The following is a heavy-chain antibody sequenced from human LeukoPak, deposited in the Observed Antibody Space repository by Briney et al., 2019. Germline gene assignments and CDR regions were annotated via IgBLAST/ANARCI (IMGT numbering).Heavy chain of an antibody. CDR2: IYHSGRT. CDR3: ARWRFWSGEIDY. D-gene: IGHD3-3*01. Sequence: PSETLSLTCAVSGYSISSGYYWGWIRQPPGKGLEWIGSIYHSGRTYYNPSLKSRVTISVDTSKNQFSLKLSSVTAADTAVYDCARWRFWSGEIDYWGQGTLVTVSS. CDR1: GYSISSGYY. V-gene: IGHV4-38-2*01. J-gene: IGHJ4*02.